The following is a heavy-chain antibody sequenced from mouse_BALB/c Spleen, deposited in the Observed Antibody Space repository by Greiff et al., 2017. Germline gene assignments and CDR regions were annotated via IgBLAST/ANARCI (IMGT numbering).Heavy chain of an antibody. V-gene: IGHV5-9-4*01. CDR3: ARDGGNYSYYYAMDY. J-gene: IGHJ4*01. CDR2: ISSGGSYT. D-gene: IGHD2-1*01. Sequence: EVKLVESGGGLVKPGGSLKLSCAASGFTFSSYAMSWVRQSPEKRLEWVAEISSGGSYTYYPDTVTGRFTISRDNAKNTLYLEMSSLRSEDTAMYYCARDGGNYSYYYAMDYWGQGTSVTVSS. CDR1: GFTFSSYA.